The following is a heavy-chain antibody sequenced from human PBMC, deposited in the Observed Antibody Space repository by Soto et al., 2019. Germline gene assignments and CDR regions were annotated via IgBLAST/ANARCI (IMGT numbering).Heavy chain of an antibody. CDR2: ISGTGGST. J-gene: IGHJ3*02. CDR3: GKGNSKWGTGDAFDI. D-gene: IGHD7-27*01. Sequence: GGSLRLSCAASGFTFNNYALNWVRQAPGKGLEWVSSISGTGGSTFYAGSAKGRFTISRDNSKNTLFLQMTSLRAEDTDVYYCGKGNSKWGTGDAFDIWGQGTMLPV. CDR1: GFTFNNYA. V-gene: IGHV3-23*01.